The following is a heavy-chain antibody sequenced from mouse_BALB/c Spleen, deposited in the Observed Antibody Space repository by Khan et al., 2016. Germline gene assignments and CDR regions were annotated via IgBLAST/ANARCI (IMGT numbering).Heavy chain of an antibody. D-gene: IGHD1-2*01. Sequence: EVQLQESGPGLVKPSQSLSLTCTVTGYSITSDYAWNWIRQFPGNKLEWMGYISYSGSTSYNPSPKSRISITRDTSKNQFFLQLNSVNIEDTATFACVRGYNVCPYDLDCWGQGTTLTVSS. CDR3: VRGYNVCPYDLDC. CDR2: ISYSGST. V-gene: IGHV3-2*02. J-gene: IGHJ2*01. CDR1: GYSITSDYA.